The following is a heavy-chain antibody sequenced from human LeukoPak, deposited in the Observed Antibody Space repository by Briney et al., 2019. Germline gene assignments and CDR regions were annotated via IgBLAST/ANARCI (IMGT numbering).Heavy chain of an antibody. CDR1: GFTFSSYA. J-gene: IGHJ4*02. V-gene: IGHV3-30-3*01. CDR2: ISYDGSNK. CDR3: AREGGDYYDSSGYSDY. Sequence: PGGSLRLSCAASGFTFSSYAMHWVRQAPGKGLEWVAVISYDGSNKYYADSVKGRFTISRDNSKNTLYLQMNSLRAEDTAVYYCAREGGDYYDSSGYSDYWGQGTLVTVSS. D-gene: IGHD3-22*01.